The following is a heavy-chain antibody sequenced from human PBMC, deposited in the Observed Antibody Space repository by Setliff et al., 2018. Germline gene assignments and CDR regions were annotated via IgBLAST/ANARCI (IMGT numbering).Heavy chain of an antibody. V-gene: IGHV3-7*01. CDR1: GFSFSRHW. Sequence: PGGSLRLSCVVSGFSFSRHWMSWVRQAPGKGLEWVADIKQDGSTKYYLDSVKGRFTISRDNAKGSLYLQMNGLRADDTGVYYCVRDDADNYDAFDNWGKGTLVTVSS. D-gene: IGHD3-22*01. J-gene: IGHJ3*02. CDR2: IKQDGSTK. CDR3: VRDDADNYDAFDN.